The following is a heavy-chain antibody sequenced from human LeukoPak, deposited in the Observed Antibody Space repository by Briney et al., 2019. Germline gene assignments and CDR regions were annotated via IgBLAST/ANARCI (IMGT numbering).Heavy chain of an antibody. CDR1: GFTFSDAW. D-gene: IGHD5-24*01. V-gene: IGHV3-15*01. CDR2: IKSKTDGGTT. Sequence: GGSLRLSCVASGFTFSDAWMSWVRQAPGKGLEWVGHIKSKTDGGTTDYAAPVKGRFTISRDDSKNTLYLQMNSLKTEDTAVYYCTTDLLEMATRYFDYWGQGTLVTVS. J-gene: IGHJ4*02. CDR3: TTDLLEMATRYFDY.